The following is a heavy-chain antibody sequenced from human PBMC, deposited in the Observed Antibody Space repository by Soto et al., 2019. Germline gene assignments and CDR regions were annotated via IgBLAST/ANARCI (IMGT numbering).Heavy chain of an antibody. V-gene: IGHV4-59*01. D-gene: IGHD6-13*01. CDR2: IYYSGST. CDR1: GGSISSYY. Sequence: PSETLSLTCTVSGGSISSYYWSWIRQPPGKGLEWIGYIYYSGSTNYNPSLKSRVTISVDTSKNQFSLKLSSVTAADTAAYYCALAAAGTGLFDYWGPGTLVTVS. J-gene: IGHJ4*02. CDR3: ALAAAGTGLFDY.